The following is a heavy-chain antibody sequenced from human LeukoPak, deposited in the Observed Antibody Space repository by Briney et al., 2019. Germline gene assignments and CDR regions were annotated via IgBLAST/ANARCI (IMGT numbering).Heavy chain of an antibody. CDR2: IIPIFGTA. CDR1: GGTFSSYA. CDR3: ARDGRWSGTAMGY. D-gene: IGHD5-18*01. Sequence: SVKVSCKASGGTFSSYAISWVRQAPGQGLEWMGRIIPIFGTANYAQKFQGRVTITTEESTSTAYMELSSLRSEDTAVYYCARDGRWSGTAMGYWGPGTLVTVSS. J-gene: IGHJ4*02. V-gene: IGHV1-69*05.